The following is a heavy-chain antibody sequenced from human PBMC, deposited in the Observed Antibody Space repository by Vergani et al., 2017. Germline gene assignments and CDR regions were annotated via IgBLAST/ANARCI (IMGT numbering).Heavy chain of an antibody. D-gene: IGHD3-3*01. CDR1: GFTFSSYG. V-gene: IGHV3-30*03. CDR3: ARESVLRFLEWSIGYFDY. Sequence: QVQLVESGGGVVQPGRSLRLSCAASGFTFSSYGMHWVRQAPGKGLEWVAVISYDGSNKYYADSVKGRFTISRDNSKNTLYLQMNSLRAEDTAVYYCARESVLRFLEWSIGYFDYWGQGTLVTVSS. J-gene: IGHJ4*02. CDR2: ISYDGSNK.